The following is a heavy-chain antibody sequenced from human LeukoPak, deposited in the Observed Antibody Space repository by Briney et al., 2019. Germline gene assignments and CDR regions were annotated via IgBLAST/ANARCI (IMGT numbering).Heavy chain of an antibody. J-gene: IGHJ4*02. CDR3: ATPGGGIAVAGLDY. Sequence: GGSLRLSCAASGFTFSSYSMNWVRQAPGKGLEWVSSISSSSSYIYYADPVKGRFTISRDNAKNSLYLQMNSLRAEDTAVYYCATPGGGIAVAGLDYWGQGTLVTVSS. D-gene: IGHD6-19*01. CDR1: GFTFSSYS. V-gene: IGHV3-21*01. CDR2: ISSSSSYI.